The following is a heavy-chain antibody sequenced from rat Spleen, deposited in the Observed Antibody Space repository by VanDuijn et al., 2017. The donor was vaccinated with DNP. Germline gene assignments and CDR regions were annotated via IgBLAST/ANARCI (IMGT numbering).Heavy chain of an antibody. Sequence: EVQLVESGGGLVQPGRSLKLSCAASGFTFSYYGMAWVRQAPKKGLEWVATISTSGSRTYYPDSVKGRFTISRDNAKSTLYLQMNTLRAEDTAIYYCSKHARPIGRVYYYAMDAWGQGTSVTVSS. CDR2: ISTSGSRT. CDR3: SKHARPIGRVYYYAMDA. D-gene: IGHD1-4*01. CDR1: GFTFSYYG. J-gene: IGHJ4*01. V-gene: IGHV5-7*01.